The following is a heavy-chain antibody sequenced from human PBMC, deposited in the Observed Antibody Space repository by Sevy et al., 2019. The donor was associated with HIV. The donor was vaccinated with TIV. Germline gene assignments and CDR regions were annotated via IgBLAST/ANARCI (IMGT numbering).Heavy chain of an antibody. CDR1: GFTFISYS. CDR2: ISSISTYK. CDR3: ARVGGGGVDY. J-gene: IGHJ4*02. D-gene: IGHD2-15*01. Sequence: GGSLRLSCVASGFTFISYSMNWVRQAPGKGLEWVSCISSISTYKDYADSAKGRFTISRDNAKNSLYLQMNSLRAEDTAVYYCARVGGGGVDYWGQGTLVTVSS. V-gene: IGHV3-21*01.